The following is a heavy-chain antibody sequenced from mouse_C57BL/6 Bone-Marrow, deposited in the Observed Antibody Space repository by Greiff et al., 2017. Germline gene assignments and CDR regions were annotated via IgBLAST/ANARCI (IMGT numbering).Heavy chain of an antibody. Sequence: EVNVVESGGGLVKPGGSLKLSCAASGFTFSSYAMSWVRQTPEKRLEWVATISDGGSYTYYPDNVKGRFTISRDNAKNNLYLQMSHLKSEDTAMYYCARDRGQLRLNSFDYWGQGTTLTVSS. J-gene: IGHJ2*01. CDR1: GFTFSSYA. D-gene: IGHD3-2*02. V-gene: IGHV5-4*03. CDR3: ARDRGQLRLNSFDY. CDR2: ISDGGSYT.